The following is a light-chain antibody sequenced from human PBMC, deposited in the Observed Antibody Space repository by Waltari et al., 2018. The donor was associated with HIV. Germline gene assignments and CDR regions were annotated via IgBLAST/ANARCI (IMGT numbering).Light chain of an antibody. CDR3: VLYMGSGLRV. V-gene: IGLV8-61*01. J-gene: IGLJ3*02. CDR1: SGSVSTTYY. Sequence: QTVVTQEPSFSVSPGGTVTLTCGLSSGSVSTTYYPSWYQQTPGQAPRTLIYSTNTRSAGVPDRFSGCILVNKAALTITGAQADDESDYYCVLYMGSGLRVFGGGTKLTVL. CDR2: STN.